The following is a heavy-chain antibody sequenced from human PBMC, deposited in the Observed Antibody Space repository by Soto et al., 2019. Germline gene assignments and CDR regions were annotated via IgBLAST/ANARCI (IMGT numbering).Heavy chain of an antibody. Sequence: AGSLKLSCAASGFTFSSYSRNWVRQAPGKGLEWVSYISSSSSTIYYADSVKGRFTISRDNAKNSLYLQMNSLRDEDTAVYYCARPEYSSSSYGMDVWGQGTTVTVSS. V-gene: IGHV3-48*02. D-gene: IGHD6-6*01. CDR1: GFTFSSYS. J-gene: IGHJ6*02. CDR3: ARPEYSSSSYGMDV. CDR2: ISSSSSTI.